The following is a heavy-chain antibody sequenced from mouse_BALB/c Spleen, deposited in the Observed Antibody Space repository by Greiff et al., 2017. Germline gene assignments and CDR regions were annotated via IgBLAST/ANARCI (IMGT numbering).Heavy chain of an antibody. D-gene: IGHD2-2*01. CDR3: ARSMGYGYDDPAWFAY. J-gene: IGHJ3*01. V-gene: IGHV1-54*01. CDR1: GYAFTNYL. CDR2: INPGSGGT. Sequence: QVQLQQSGAELVRPGTSVKVSCTASGYAFTNYLIEWVKQRPGQGLAWIGVINPGSGGTNYTEKFKGKATLTADKSSSTGYMQLSSLTSDDSAVYVCARSMGYGYDDPAWFAYWGQGNLVTVAA.